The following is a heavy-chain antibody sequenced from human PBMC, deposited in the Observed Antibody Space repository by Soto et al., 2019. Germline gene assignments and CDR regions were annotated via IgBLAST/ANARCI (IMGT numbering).Heavy chain of an antibody. CDR1: GFTFSGYA. V-gene: IGHV3-23*01. CDR3: AKEGPYSYGPLQPWFDP. D-gene: IGHD5-18*01. Sequence: GGSLRLSCAASGFTFSGYAMSWVRQAPGKGLEWVSAISGSGGSTYYADSVKGRFTISRDNSKNTLYLQMNSLRAEDTAVYYCAKEGPYSYGPLQPWFDPWGQGTLVTVSS. CDR2: ISGSGGST. J-gene: IGHJ5*02.